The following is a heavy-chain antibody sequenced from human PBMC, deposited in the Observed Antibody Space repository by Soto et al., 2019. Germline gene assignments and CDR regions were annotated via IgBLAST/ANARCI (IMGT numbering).Heavy chain of an antibody. CDR3: ARMQTFGSLNWFDP. Sequence: GSVNVSCKSSGYSLSKNDVSWVRQATGQGLEWMGWMNPGSGDTGYAQKFQGRVTMTRDISIATAYMELSSLRSDDTAIYYCARMQTFGSLNWFDPWSQGTLVTVSS. CDR2: MNPGSGDT. J-gene: IGHJ5*02. D-gene: IGHD3-16*01. CDR1: GYSLSKND. V-gene: IGHV1-8*01.